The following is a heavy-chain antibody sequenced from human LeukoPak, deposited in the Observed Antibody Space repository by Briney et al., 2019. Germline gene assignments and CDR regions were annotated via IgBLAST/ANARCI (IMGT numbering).Heavy chain of an antibody. D-gene: IGHD3-10*01. CDR1: GFTFSSYA. V-gene: IGHV3-23*01. Sequence: PGGSLRLSCAASGFTFSSYAMTWVRQAPGKGLEWVSAISGSGGTTFYADSVKGRFTISRDNSKNTLYLQMNSLRAEDTAVYYCAKDRGTYYYGSGSYNYWGQGTLVTVSS. J-gene: IGHJ4*02. CDR3: AKDRGTYYYGSGSYNY. CDR2: ISGSGGTT.